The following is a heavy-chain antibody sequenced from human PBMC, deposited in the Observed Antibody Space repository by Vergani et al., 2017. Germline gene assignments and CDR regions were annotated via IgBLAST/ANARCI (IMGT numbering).Heavy chain of an antibody. V-gene: IGHV4-4*03. J-gene: IGHJ4*02. D-gene: IGHD2-2*02. Sequence: QVQLQESGPGLVKPPGTLSLTCPASGYPIRSKKCWTWVRQPPGKGLEWIGEICHTEDTKYSPSLKSRVTVSVDESRHLFSLRLDSVTAADTAVYYCATIGYRRWGYYFDYWGQGILVTVSS. CDR2: ICHTEDT. CDR3: ATIGYRRWGYYFDY. CDR1: GYPIRSKKC.